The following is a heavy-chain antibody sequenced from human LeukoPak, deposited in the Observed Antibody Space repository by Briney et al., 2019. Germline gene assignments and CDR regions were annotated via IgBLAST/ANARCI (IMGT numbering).Heavy chain of an antibody. CDR3: ARETYYDFWSGFSGNYYYGMDV. V-gene: IGHV3-30-3*01. CDR1: GFTFSSYA. J-gene: IGHJ6*02. Sequence: GRSLRLSCAASGFTFSSYAMNWVRQAPGKGLEWVAVISYDGSNKYYADSVKGRFTISRDNSKNTLYLQMNSLRAEDTAVYYCARETYYDFWSGFSGNYYYGMDVWGQGTTVTVSS. D-gene: IGHD3-3*01. CDR2: ISYDGSNK.